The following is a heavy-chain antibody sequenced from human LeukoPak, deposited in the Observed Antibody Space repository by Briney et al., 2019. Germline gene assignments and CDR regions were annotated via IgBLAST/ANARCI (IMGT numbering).Heavy chain of an antibody. V-gene: IGHV4-61*02. CDR3: ARAYDFPLEGYYYMDG. Sequence: SETLSLTCTVSGGSISSSSYYWSWIRQPPGKGLEWIGRIYTSGSTNYNPSLKSRVTISADTSKNQFSLKLSSVTAADTAVYYCARAYDFPLEGYYYMDGWGKGTTVTV. CDR2: IYTSGST. CDR1: GGSISSSSYY. J-gene: IGHJ6*03. D-gene: IGHD3-3*01.